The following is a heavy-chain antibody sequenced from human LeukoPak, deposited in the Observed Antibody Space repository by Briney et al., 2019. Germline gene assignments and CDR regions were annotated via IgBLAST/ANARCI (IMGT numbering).Heavy chain of an antibody. Sequence: GGSLRLSCAASGFTFDDYAMHWVRQAPGKGLEWVSLIGGDGGHTYYADSVKGRFTISRDNRRNSLFLQMNSLGPEDTALYYCAKDTFYSSSSLDYWGQGTLVTVSS. V-gene: IGHV3-43*02. CDR2: IGGDGGHT. D-gene: IGHD6-6*01. CDR1: GFTFDDYA. J-gene: IGHJ4*02. CDR3: AKDTFYSSSSLDY.